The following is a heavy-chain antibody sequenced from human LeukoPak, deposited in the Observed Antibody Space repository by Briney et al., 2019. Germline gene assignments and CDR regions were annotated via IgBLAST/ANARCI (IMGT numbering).Heavy chain of an antibody. CDR2: ISWNSGSI. Sequence: PGGSLRLSCAASGFTFDDYAMHWVRQAPGKGLEWVSGISWNSGSIGYADSVKGRFTISRDNAKNSLYLQMNSLRAEDTALYYCAKGARWLLLGSYDLWGQGTLVTVSS. CDR3: AKGARWLLLGSYDL. V-gene: IGHV3-9*01. CDR1: GFTFDDYA. D-gene: IGHD3-22*01. J-gene: IGHJ5*02.